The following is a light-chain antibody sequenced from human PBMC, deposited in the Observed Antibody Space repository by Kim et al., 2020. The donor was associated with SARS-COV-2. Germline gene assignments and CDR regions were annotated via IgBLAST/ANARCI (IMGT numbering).Light chain of an antibody. Sequence: AIRITQSPSSLSASTGDRVTITCRASQGISSYLAWYQQKPGKAPKLLIYAASTLQSGVPSRFSGSGSGTDFTLTISCLQSEDFATYYCPQYYSYPYTFGQGNKLEI. CDR1: QGISSY. CDR3: PQYYSYPYT. V-gene: IGKV1-8*01. CDR2: AAS. J-gene: IGKJ2*01.